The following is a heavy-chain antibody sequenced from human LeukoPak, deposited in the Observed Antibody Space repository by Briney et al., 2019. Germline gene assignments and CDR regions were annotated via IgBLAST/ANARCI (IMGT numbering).Heavy chain of an antibody. CDR1: GXSISNYY. CDR2: IYSSGST. V-gene: IGHV4-59*01. D-gene: IGHD4-23*01. Sequence: PSETLSLTWTVSGXSISNYYGNWIRQPPGKGLEWIGYIYSSGSTSYNSSLKSRLTMSLDTSNNQFSLNLSSVTAADTALYYCATTTYGGNSGTFDIWGQGTMVTVFS. CDR3: ATTTYGGNSGTFDI. J-gene: IGHJ3*02.